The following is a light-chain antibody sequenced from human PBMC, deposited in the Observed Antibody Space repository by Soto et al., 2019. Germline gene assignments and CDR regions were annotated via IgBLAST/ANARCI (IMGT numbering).Light chain of an antibody. CDR1: QSVSSN. CDR3: QQYNNWPPPLT. CDR2: GAS. V-gene: IGKV3-15*01. J-gene: IGKJ4*01. Sequence: EIVMTQSPATLSVSPGERATLSCRASQSVSSNLAWYQQKPGQAPRLLIYGASTRATGIPARFSGSGSGTELTLTLSSLQSEDFAFYSCQQYNNWPPPLTFGGGTKVEIK.